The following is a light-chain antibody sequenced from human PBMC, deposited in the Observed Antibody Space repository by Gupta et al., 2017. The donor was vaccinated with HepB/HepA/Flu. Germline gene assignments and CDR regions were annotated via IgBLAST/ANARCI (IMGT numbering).Light chain of an antibody. J-gene: IGKJ1*01. CDR2: GAS. CDR3: QQYNEWWT. Sequence: ETVLTQSPDTLSLSPGERATLSCRASQTVTTNLAWYQQTPGQTPRLLIYGASISASGIPARFSGSGSGTEFTLTISSLQSEDFAMYYCQQYNEWWTFGQGTKVEVK. V-gene: IGKV3-15*01. CDR1: QTVTTN.